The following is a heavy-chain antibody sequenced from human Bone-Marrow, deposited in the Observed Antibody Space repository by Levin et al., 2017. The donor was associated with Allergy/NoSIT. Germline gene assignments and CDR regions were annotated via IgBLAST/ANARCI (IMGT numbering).Heavy chain of an antibody. Sequence: GESLKISCAASGFTFSDYYMSWIRQVPGRGLEWLSYMSPGDTTIYYAPSVKGRFTISRDNAKNSLFLQMNSLTAEDTGLYYCVRCQGSGSERRFDFWGQGTQVTVSS. CDR1: GFTFSDYY. CDR2: MSPGDTTI. J-gene: IGHJ4*02. CDR3: VRCQGSGSERRFDF. V-gene: IGHV3-11*01. D-gene: IGHD1-26*01.